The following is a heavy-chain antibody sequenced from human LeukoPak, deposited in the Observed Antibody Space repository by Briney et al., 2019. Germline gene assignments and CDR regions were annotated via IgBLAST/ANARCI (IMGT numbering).Heavy chain of an antibody. CDR1: GFTFSSYE. D-gene: IGHD3-10*01. J-gene: IGHJ4*02. V-gene: IGHV3-48*03. Sequence: GGSLRLSCAASGFTFSSYEMNWVRQAPGKGLEWVSYISGSGNVIHYADSVKGRFTISRDNAKNSLYLQMNSVRAEDTAMYYCVRDGGYYGPDSWGQGALVSVSS. CDR3: VRDGGYYGPDS. CDR2: ISGSGNVI.